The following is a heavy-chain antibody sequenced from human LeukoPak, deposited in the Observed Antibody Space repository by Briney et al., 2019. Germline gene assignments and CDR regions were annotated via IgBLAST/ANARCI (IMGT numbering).Heavy chain of an antibody. J-gene: IGHJ4*02. V-gene: IGHV4-59*01. CDR1: GGSISSYY. CDR3: ARVEVTSSWYSIDY. CDR2: IYYSGST. D-gene: IGHD6-13*01. Sequence: SETLSLTCTVSGGSISSYYWGWIRQPPGKGLEWIGYIYYSGSTNYNPSLKSRVIISVDTSKNQFSLKLTSVTAADTAVYYCARVEVTSSWYSIDYWGQGILVTVSS.